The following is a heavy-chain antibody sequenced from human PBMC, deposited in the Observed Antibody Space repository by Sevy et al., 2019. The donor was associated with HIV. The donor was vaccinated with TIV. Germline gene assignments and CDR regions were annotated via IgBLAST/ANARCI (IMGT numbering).Heavy chain of an antibody. CDR1: GFTFSNAW. V-gene: IGHV3-15*01. CDR2: IKSKTDGGTA. Sequence: GGSLRLSCAGSGFTFSNAWMSWVRQAPGNGLEWVGRIKSKTDGGTADHAAPVKGRFTISRDDSKNTLYLQMNSLKTEDTAVYYCTKDGMYYDILTGYYRVVDYWGQGTLVTVSS. J-gene: IGHJ4*02. D-gene: IGHD3-9*01. CDR3: TKDGMYYDILTGYYRVVDY.